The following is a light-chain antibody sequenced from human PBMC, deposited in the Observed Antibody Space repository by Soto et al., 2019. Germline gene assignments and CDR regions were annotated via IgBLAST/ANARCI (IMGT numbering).Light chain of an antibody. CDR1: QNVLSY. CDR3: QQRRYRPGT. V-gene: IGKV3-11*01. Sequence: EIVLAQSPATLSLSPGERATLSCRASQNVLSYLAWYQQKPGQAPRLLIYDASNRATGVPARFSGSGSGTDFTLTISSLETEDFAVYYCQQRRYRPGTFGQGTKLEIK. J-gene: IGKJ2*02. CDR2: DAS.